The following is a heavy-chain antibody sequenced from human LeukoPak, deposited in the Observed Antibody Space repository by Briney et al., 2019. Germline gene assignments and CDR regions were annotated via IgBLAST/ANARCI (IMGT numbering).Heavy chain of an antibody. Sequence: GGSLRLSCAASGFAFGSFSMGWVRQAPGKRLEWLAYIKEDGIEQFFVDPVRGRFTISRDDAKNSLYLQMNSLGADDTAVYYCARAHTYARYWGQGTLVTVSS. CDR2: IKEDGIEQ. D-gene: IGHD3-10*02. CDR3: ARAHTYARY. CDR1: GFAFGSFS. V-gene: IGHV3-7*01. J-gene: IGHJ4*02.